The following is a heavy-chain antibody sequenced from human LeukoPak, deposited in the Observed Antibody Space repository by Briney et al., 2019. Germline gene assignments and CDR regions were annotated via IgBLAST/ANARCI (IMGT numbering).Heavy chain of an antibody. CDR1: GYTFSDSA. V-gene: IGHV3-73*01. CDR3: ARAREAQWLVDY. CDR2: IRSKANNYAT. D-gene: IGHD6-19*01. J-gene: IGHJ4*02. Sequence: GGSLRLSCAASGYTFSDSAMHWVRQASGKGLEWVGHIRSKANNYATAYAASVKGRFTISRDNAKNSVYLQMNSLSAEDTGVYYCARAREAQWLVDYWGQGTLVTVSS.